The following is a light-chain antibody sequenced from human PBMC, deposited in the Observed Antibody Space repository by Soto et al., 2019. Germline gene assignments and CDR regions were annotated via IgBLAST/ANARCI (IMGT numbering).Light chain of an antibody. V-gene: IGLV2-23*01. CDR3: CSYALL. J-gene: IGLJ1*01. CDR2: EGT. CDR1: NSDVGTHNL. Sequence: QSVLTQPASVSGSPGQSITISCTGTNSDVGTHNLVSWYQQHPGKAPKLIIYEGTKRLSGVSNRFSGSKSGNTASLTISGLQAEDEADYYCCSYALLFGTGTKVTVL.